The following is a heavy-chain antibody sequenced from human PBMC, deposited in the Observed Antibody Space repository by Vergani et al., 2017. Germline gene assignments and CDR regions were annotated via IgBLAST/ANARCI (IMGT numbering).Heavy chain of an antibody. CDR3: ARGSGAIWYFDL. D-gene: IGHD2-2*02. CDR2: IYYSGST. J-gene: IGHJ2*01. V-gene: IGHV4-30-4*08. CDR1: GYSISSGDYY. Sequence: QVQLQESGPGLVKPSETLSLTCTVSGYSISSGDYYWSWIRQPPGKGLEWIGYIYYSGSTYYNPSLKSRVTISVDTSKNQFSLKLSSVTAADTAVYYCARGSGAIWYFDLWGRGTLVTVSS.